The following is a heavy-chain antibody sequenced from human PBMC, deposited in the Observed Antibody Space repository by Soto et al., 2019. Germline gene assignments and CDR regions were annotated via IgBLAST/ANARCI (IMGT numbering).Heavy chain of an antibody. V-gene: IGHV4-39*01. CDR3: ARRSSSSLGSLFDP. CDR2: MYYTGNK. J-gene: IGHJ5*02. Sequence: SETLSLTCTVSGGSISSDDYYWSWIRQAPGRGLEWIGAMYYTGNKNYNPSLESRVTMSVDTSKNQFSLKLSSVTPTDTAVYYCARRSSSSLGSLFDPWGRRILVTVSS. CDR1: GGSISSDDYY. D-gene: IGHD6-6*01.